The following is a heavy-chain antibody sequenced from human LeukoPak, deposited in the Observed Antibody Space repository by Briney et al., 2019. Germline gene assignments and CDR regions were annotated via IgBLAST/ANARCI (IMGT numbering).Heavy chain of an antibody. D-gene: IGHD3-22*01. CDR2: ISSDSRTI. J-gene: IGHJ4*02. Sequence: GGSLRLSCAASGFPFSSYSMNWVRQAPGRGLEWISYISSDSRTIYYADSVKGRFTISRDNSKNTLYLQMNSLRAEDTAVYCCARDRRDYYDSSGPFDYWGQGTLVTVSS. CDR1: GFPFSSYS. V-gene: IGHV3-48*01. CDR3: ARDRRDYYDSSGPFDY.